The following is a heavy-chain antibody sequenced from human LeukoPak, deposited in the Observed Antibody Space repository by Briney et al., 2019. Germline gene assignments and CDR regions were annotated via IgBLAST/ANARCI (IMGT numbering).Heavy chain of an antibody. CDR3: AKGGGSYYAGNWFDP. D-gene: IGHD1-26*01. V-gene: IGHV3-33*06. J-gene: IGHJ5*02. Sequence: SGGSLRLSCAASGFTVSSNYMSWVRQAPGKGLEWVAVIWYDGSNKYYADSVKGRFTISRDNSKNTLYLQMNSLRAEDTAVYYCAKGGGSYYAGNWFDPWGQGTLVTVSS. CDR1: GFTVSSNY. CDR2: IWYDGSNK.